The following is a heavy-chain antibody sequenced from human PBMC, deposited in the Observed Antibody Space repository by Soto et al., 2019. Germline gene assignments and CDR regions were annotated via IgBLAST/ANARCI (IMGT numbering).Heavy chain of an antibody. V-gene: IGHV2-5*02. CDR1: GFSLTNSGVG. Sequence: QITLKESGPTLVEPTQTLTLTCSFSGFSLTNSGVGVGWFRQAPGKALECLGIIYWDNARRYNPSLKTRLTITKDTSKNQVVLSMTYMEPVDTGTYYCAHRVYYSAWDVGWFDSWGEGTPVTVS. CDR2: IYWDNAR. J-gene: IGHJ5*01. CDR3: AHRVYYSAWDVGWFDS. D-gene: IGHD3-10*01.